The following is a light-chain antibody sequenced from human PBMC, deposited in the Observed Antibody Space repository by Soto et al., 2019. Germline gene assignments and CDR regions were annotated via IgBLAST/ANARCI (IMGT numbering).Light chain of an antibody. CDR1: NSNIGSNA. J-gene: IGLJ2*01. V-gene: IGLV1-47*02. Sequence: QSVLTQSPSVSGAPRQSVNISCSGNNSNIGSNAVHWYQQLPGTAPKLLIYTNTQRPSERPSGVPDRFSASKSGTSASLAISGLRSEDEADYYCAAWDDGLSGVVFGGGTKLTVL. CDR3: AAWDDGLSGVV. CDR2: TNT.